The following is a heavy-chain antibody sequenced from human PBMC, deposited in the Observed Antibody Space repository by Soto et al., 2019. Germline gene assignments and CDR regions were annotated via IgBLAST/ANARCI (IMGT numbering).Heavy chain of an antibody. D-gene: IGHD6-19*01. CDR3: ARGGGGVGSGWYAGSNWFAP. CDR1: GVTFSSYA. V-gene: IGHV1-69*01. J-gene: IGHJ5*02. Sequence: QVQLVQSGAEVKKPGSSVKVSCKASGVTFSSYAISWVRQAPGQGLEWMGGIIPIFGTANYAQKFQGRVTITADESTSTGHMGVGGLSSEDPAGYYWARGGGGVGSGWYAGSNWFAPWGQGTLVTVSA. CDR2: IIPIFGTA.